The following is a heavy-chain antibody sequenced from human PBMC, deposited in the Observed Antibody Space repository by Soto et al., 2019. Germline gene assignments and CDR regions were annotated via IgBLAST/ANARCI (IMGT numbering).Heavy chain of an antibody. CDR2: LYDLDGT. CDR3: ATWHLQEHAYDI. CDR1: GFTVSGKKY. Sequence: PGGSLRLSCEAFGFTVSGKKYVAWVRQAPGKGLEWVSALYDLDGTYYADSVKGRFTTSSDSSRTTVYLQMNSLRPDDTAVYSCATWHLQEHAYDIWGQGIMVTVSS. D-gene: IGHD1-1*01. V-gene: IGHV3-53*01. J-gene: IGHJ3*02.